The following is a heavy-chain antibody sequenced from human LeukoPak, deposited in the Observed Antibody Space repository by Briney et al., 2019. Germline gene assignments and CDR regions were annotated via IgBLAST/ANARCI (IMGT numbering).Heavy chain of an antibody. J-gene: IGHJ4*02. V-gene: IGHV3-15*07. Sequence: GGSLRLSCAVSGLTLSNVWMNWVRQAPGKGLEWVGRIRSRGDGGTTDFAAPVKGRFTISRDDSKNTLYLQMNSLTSEDTAVYYCSQGSAQYFDYWGQGTLVTVSS. CDR3: SQGSAQYFDY. CDR2: IRSRGDGGTT. CDR1: GLTLSNVW. D-gene: IGHD2-15*01.